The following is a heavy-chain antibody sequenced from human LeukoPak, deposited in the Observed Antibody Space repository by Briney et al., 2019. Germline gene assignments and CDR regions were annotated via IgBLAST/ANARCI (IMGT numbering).Heavy chain of an antibody. D-gene: IGHD1-1*01. CDR3: AGAGFALAPHRGTPFDY. CDR1: GGSFSSYY. Sequence: SETLSLTCAVYGGSFSSYYWSWIRQPPGKGLEWIGEINHSGSTNYKSSLKSRATISVDTSKNQFSLKLNSVTAADTAVYYCAGAGFALAPHRGTPFDYWGQGTLVTVSS. V-gene: IGHV4-34*01. CDR2: INHSGST. J-gene: IGHJ4*02.